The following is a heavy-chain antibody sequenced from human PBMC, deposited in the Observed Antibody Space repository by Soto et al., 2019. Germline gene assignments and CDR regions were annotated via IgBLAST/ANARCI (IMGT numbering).Heavy chain of an antibody. D-gene: IGHD5-12*01. CDR3: ARHVSVSGFESYFDQ. CDR2: IDYSGST. CDR1: GDSISSSGYY. V-gene: IGHV4-39*01. Sequence: QLHMQESGPGPVKPSETLSLTCTVSGDSISSSGYYWAWIRQPPGKGLEWIGNIDYSGSTYYNPYRKSRVAFSVDTSNNQFSLKVTSVTAADAAVYYFARHVSVSGFESYFDQRGQGTLVTVSS. J-gene: IGHJ4*02.